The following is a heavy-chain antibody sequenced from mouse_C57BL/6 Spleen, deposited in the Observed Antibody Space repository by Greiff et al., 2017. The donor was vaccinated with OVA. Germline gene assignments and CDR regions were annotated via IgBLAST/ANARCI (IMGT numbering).Heavy chain of an antibody. CDR3: VMGSFDY. CDR1: GFSFNTYA. J-gene: IGHJ2*01. CDR2: IRSKSDNFAT. V-gene: IGHV10-1*01. Sequence: EVKLVESGGGLVQPKGSLKLSCAASGFSFNTYAMNWVRQAPGKGLEWVARIRSKSDNFATYYADSLKDRFTISRDDSESMLYLQMNNLKTEDTAMYYCVMGSFDYWGQGTTLTVSS.